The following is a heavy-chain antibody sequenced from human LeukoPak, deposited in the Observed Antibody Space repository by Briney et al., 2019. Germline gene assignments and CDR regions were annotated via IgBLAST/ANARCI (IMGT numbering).Heavy chain of an antibody. D-gene: IGHD3-3*01. CDR2: IYHSGST. J-gene: IGHJ4*02. V-gene: IGHV4-30-2*01. CDR3: ARERVFGVVIVYFDY. CDR1: GGSISSGGYY. Sequence: PSQTLSLTCTVSGGSISSGGYYWSWIRQPPGRGLEWIGYIYHSGSTYYNPSLKSRVTISVDRSKNQFSLKLSSVTAADTAVYYCARERVFGVVIVYFDYWGQGTLVTVSS.